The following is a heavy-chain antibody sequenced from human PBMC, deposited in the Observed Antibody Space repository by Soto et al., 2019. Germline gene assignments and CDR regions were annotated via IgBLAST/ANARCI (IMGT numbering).Heavy chain of an antibody. Sequence: SEILSLTCTVSGGSLSSSSFYWGWIRQPPGKGLERIGSIYYSGSTYYNPSLKSRVTISVDTSKNQFSLKLSSVTAADTAVYYCARDISGGKGSYYYGMDVWGQGTTVTVSS. D-gene: IGHD5-12*01. V-gene: IGHV4-39*01. CDR3: ARDISGGKGSYYYGMDV. CDR1: GGSLSSSSFY. CDR2: IYYSGST. J-gene: IGHJ6*02.